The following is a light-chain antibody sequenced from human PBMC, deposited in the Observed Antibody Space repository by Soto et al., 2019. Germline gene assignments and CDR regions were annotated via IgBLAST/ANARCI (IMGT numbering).Light chain of an antibody. CDR2: GAS. V-gene: IGKV3-11*01. CDR1: QSVFGTY. Sequence: EVVLTQSPATLSLSPGGRATISCRASQSVFGTYLAWYQQKPGQAPRLLIYGASKRATGIPARFSGSGSGTDFTLTISSLEPEDFAVYFCQQHNNWPTLGQGTRLEIK. CDR3: QQHNNWPT. J-gene: IGKJ5*01.